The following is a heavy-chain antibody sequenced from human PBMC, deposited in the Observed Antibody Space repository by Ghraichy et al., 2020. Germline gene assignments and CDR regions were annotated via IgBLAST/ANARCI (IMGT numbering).Heavy chain of an antibody. J-gene: IGHJ4*02. CDR2: IKGDGSEK. CDR3: ARDLHY. V-gene: IGHV3-7*03. CDR1: GFTFSSYW. Sequence: GGSLRLSCVASGFTFSSYWMTWVRQAPGKGLEWVANIKGDGSEKYYADSLKGRVTISRDNAKNSLYLQMSSLRAEDTAVYHWARDLHYWGQGTLVTVSS.